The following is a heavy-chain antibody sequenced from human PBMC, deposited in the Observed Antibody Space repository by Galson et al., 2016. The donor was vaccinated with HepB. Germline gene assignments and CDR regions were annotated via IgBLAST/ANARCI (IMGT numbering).Heavy chain of an antibody. D-gene: IGHD1-26*01. CDR2: IWYDGSIK. CDR1: GFTFSSYG. CDR3: ARDSWEVNAFDI. J-gene: IGHJ3*02. Sequence: SLRLSCAASGFTFSSYGMNWVRQAPGKGLQWVAIIWYDGSIKYYADYVRGRFSISRDNSKNTLYLQMTSLRAEDTAVYYCARDSWEVNAFDIWGQGTMVTVSS. V-gene: IGHV3-33*01.